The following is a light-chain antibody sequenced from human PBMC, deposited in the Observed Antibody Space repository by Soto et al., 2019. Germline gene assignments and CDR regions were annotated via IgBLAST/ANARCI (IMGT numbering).Light chain of an antibody. CDR2: EVS. Sequence: QSALTQPASVSGSPGQSITISCTGTSSDVGSYHLVSWYQQHPGKAPKLMIYEVSTRPSGVSNRFSGSKSGNTASLTISGLQAEDEADYYSCSYAGSSTFYVVFGGGTNVTVL. J-gene: IGLJ2*01. CDR3: CSYAGSSTFYVV. CDR1: SSDVGSYHL. V-gene: IGLV2-23*02.